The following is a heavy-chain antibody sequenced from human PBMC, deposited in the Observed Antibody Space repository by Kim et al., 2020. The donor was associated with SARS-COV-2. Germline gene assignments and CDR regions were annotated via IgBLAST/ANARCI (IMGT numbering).Heavy chain of an antibody. Sequence: GGSLRLSCAASGFTVSSNYMSWVRQAPGKGLEWVSVIYSGGSTYYADSVKGRFTISRDNSKNTLYLQMNSLRAEDTAVYYCARGLKSNWKRGTSYGMDVWGQGTTVTVSS. CDR3: ARGLKSNWKRGTSYGMDV. CDR2: IYSGGST. V-gene: IGHV3-53*01. J-gene: IGHJ6*02. CDR1: GFTVSSNY. D-gene: IGHD1-1*01.